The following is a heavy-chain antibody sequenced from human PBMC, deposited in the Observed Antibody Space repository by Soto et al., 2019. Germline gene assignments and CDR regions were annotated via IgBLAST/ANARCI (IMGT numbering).Heavy chain of an antibody. CDR1: ESTVSRDW. V-gene: IGHV3-7*04. D-gene: IGHD1-26*01. Sequence: EVHLVESGGGLVQTGGSLRLSCAIFESTVSRDWMNWVRQAPGKGLEWVAHINQDGSEKYYVDSVKGRFTISRDNAKNQRFLKRTALGPGDTVIFYCSGGVGDAFWGQGTLVTVSS. CDR2: INQDGSEK. J-gene: IGHJ4*02. CDR3: SGGVGDAF.